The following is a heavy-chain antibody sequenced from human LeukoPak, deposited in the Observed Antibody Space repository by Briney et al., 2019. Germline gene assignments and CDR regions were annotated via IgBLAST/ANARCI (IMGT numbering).Heavy chain of an antibody. V-gene: IGHV3-53*01. CDR3: ARLSGWFDY. J-gene: IGHJ4*02. Sequence: PRGSLRLSCAASGFTVSNNYVSWLRPAPGKGLEWVSLIYSGGTTYYAESVKGRFTISRDISKNTLYLQMNSLRAEDTAVYYCARLSGWFDYWGQGTLVTVSS. CDR1: GFTVSNNY. D-gene: IGHD6-19*01. CDR2: IYSGGTT.